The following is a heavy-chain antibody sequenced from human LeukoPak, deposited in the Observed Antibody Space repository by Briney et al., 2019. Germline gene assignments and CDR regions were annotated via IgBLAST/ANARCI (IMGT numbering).Heavy chain of an antibody. D-gene: IGHD2-15*01. Sequence: GESLKISCKGSGYIFTSYWISWVRQMPGKGLEWMGRIDPSDSYTNYSPSFQGHVTISADKSISTAYLQWSSLKASDTAMYYCARPIGYCSGGSCYSGAFDIWGQGTMVTVSS. V-gene: IGHV5-10-1*01. J-gene: IGHJ3*02. CDR3: ARPIGYCSGGSCYSGAFDI. CDR1: GYIFTSYW. CDR2: IDPSDSYT.